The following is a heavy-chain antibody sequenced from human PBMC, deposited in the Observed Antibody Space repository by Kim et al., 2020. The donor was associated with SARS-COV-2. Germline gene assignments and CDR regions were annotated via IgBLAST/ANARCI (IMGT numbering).Heavy chain of an antibody. V-gene: IGHV3-30*02. Sequence: SVKGRFTISRDNSKNTLYLQMNSLRAEDTAVYYCEKDQTWFGESIYGMDVWGQGTTVTVSS. CDR3: EKDQTWFGESIYGMDV. D-gene: IGHD3-10*01. J-gene: IGHJ6*02.